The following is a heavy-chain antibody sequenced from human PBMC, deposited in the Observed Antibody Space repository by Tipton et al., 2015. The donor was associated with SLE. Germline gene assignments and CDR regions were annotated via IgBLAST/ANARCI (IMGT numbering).Heavy chain of an antibody. CDR1: AGSFSGYF. CDR2: INHSGST. V-gene: IGHV4-34*01. D-gene: IGHD4-17*01. Sequence: LRLSCAVYAGSFSGYFWSWIRQPPGKGLEWIGEINHSGSTNYNPSLKSRVTISVDTSKNQFSLKLNSVTAADTALYFCAGFMTTLTFDIWGQGTMVTVSS. CDR3: AGFMTTLTFDI. J-gene: IGHJ3*02.